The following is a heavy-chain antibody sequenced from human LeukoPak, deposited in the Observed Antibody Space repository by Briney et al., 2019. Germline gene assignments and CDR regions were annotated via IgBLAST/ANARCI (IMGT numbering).Heavy chain of an antibody. Sequence: GGSLRLSCAASGFTFSNAWMNWVRQAPGKGLEWVSGISGSGGSTFYADSVKGRFTISRDNSKNTLYLQMNSLRVGDTAVYYCARTYSSSWYDAFDIWGQGPTVTVSS. D-gene: IGHD6-13*01. CDR1: GFTFSNAW. V-gene: IGHV3-23*01. CDR3: ARTYSSSWYDAFDI. CDR2: ISGSGGST. J-gene: IGHJ3*02.